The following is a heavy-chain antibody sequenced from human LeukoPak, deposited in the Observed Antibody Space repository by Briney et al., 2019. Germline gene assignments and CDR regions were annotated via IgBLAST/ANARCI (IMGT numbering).Heavy chain of an antibody. D-gene: IGHD3-22*01. CDR2: MNPNSGNT. CDR1: GYTFTSYD. Sequence: GASVKVSCTASGYTFTSYDINWVRQGTGQGLEWMGWMNPNSGNTGYAQKFQGRVTMTRNTSISTAYMELSSLRSEDTAVYYCARDPYYYDSSALDVWGQGTTVTVSS. J-gene: IGHJ6*02. CDR3: ARDPYYYDSSALDV. V-gene: IGHV1-8*01.